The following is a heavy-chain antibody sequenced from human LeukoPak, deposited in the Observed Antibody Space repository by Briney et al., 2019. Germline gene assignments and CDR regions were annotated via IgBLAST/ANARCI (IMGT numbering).Heavy chain of an antibody. CDR3: ARDEGYGSGSYYVPYYYYYYMDV. Sequence: GGSLRLSCVASGFTFSSYSMNWVRQAPGKGLEWVSSISSSSSYIYYADSVKGRFTISRDNAKNSLYLQMNSLRAEDTAVYYCARDEGYGSGSYYVPYYYYYYMDVWGKGTTVTVSS. CDR1: GFTFSSYS. CDR2: ISSSSSYI. V-gene: IGHV3-21*01. J-gene: IGHJ6*03. D-gene: IGHD3-10*01.